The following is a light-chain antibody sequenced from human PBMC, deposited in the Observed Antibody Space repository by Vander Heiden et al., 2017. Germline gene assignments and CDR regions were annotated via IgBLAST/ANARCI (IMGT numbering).Light chain of an antibody. CDR1: QSISSY. CDR2: AAS. Sequence: DIQMTQSPSSLSASVGDRVTITCRASQSISSYLNWYQQKPGKAPKLLIYAASSLQSGVPSRFSGSGPGTDFTLTISSLQPEDFATYYCQQSYSTPTTFGQGTKVEIK. CDR3: QQSYSTPTT. V-gene: IGKV1-39*01. J-gene: IGKJ1*01.